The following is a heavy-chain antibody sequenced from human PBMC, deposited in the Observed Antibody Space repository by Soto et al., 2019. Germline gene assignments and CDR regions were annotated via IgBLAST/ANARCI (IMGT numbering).Heavy chain of an antibody. CDR2: IKQDGSEK. D-gene: IGHD5-12*01. Sequence: EVQLVESGGGLVQPGGSLRLSCAASGFTFSSYWMSWVRQAPGKGLEWVANIKQDGSEKYYVDSVKGRFTISRDNAKNXLXLXMNSLRAEDTAVYYCARDPNIVATMGSIYYYYGMDVWGQGTTVTVSS. CDR1: GFTFSSYW. J-gene: IGHJ6*02. CDR3: ARDPNIVATMGSIYYYYGMDV. V-gene: IGHV3-7*01.